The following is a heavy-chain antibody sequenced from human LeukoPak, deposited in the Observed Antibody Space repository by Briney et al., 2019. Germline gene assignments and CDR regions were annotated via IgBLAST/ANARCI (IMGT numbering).Heavy chain of an antibody. CDR3: ARGYSLWWELLHWFDP. CDR2: FDPEDGET. Sequence: ASVKVSCKVSGYTLTELSMHWVRQAPGKGLEWMGGFDPEDGETIYAQKFQGRVTMTEDTSTDTAYMELSSLRSEDTAVYYCARGYSLWWELLHWFDPWGQGTLVTVSS. V-gene: IGHV1-24*01. D-gene: IGHD1-26*01. J-gene: IGHJ5*02. CDR1: GYTLTELS.